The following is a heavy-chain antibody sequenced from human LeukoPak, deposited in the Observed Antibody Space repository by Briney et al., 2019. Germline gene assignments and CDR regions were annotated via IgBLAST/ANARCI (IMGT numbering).Heavy chain of an antibody. D-gene: IGHD4-17*01. J-gene: IGHJ6*03. V-gene: IGHV3-7*01. CDR2: IKQDGSEK. CDR3: ARDYGDSPYYYYYYMDV. Sequence: HPGGSLRLSCAASGFTFSRYWMSWVRQAPGKGLEWVANIKQDGSEKYYVDSVKGRFTISRDNAKNSLYLQMNSLRAEDTAVYYCARDYGDSPYYYYYYMDVWGKGTTVTISS. CDR1: GFTFSRYW.